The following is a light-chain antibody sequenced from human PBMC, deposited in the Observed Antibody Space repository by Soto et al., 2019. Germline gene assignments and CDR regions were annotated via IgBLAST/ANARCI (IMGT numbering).Light chain of an antibody. CDR1: SSDVGAYNY. CDR3: CSFKSITTYV. Sequence: QSVLTQPASVSGSLGQSITISCTGTSSDVGAYNYVSWYQQQPGKAPKLMISEVSNRPSGVSNRFSGSKSGHTASLIISGLQAEDEADYYCCSFKSITTYVFGTGTKVTVL. V-gene: IGLV2-14*01. CDR2: EVS. J-gene: IGLJ1*01.